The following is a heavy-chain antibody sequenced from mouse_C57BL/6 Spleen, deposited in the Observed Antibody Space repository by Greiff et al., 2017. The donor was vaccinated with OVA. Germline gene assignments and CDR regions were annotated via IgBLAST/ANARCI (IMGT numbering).Heavy chain of an antibody. CDR1: GFTFSDYG. CDR2: ISNLAYSI. V-gene: IGHV5-15*01. J-gene: IGHJ4*01. Sequence: EVKVVESGGGLVQPGGSLTLSCAASGFTFSDYGMAWVRQAPRKGPEWVAFISNLAYSIYYADTVTGRFTISRENAKNTLYLEMSSLRSEDTAMYYCARQRGVVETYAMDYWGQGTSVTVSS. CDR3: ARQRGVVETYAMDY. D-gene: IGHD1-1*01.